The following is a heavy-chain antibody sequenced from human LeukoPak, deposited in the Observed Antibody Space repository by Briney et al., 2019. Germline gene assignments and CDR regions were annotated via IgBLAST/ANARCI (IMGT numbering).Heavy chain of an antibody. CDR1: GFTFSDFW. D-gene: IGHD6-19*01. J-gene: IGHJ6*02. CDR3: ARTRSVDV. CDR2: IKEDGSVK. V-gene: IGHV3-7*01. Sequence: PGGSLRLSCAASGFTFSDFWMTFVRQAPGKGLGWVADIKEDGSVKSYMDSVKGRFTISRDNAKNSLFLQMNSLRAEDTAVYYCARTRSVDVWGQGTTVTVSS.